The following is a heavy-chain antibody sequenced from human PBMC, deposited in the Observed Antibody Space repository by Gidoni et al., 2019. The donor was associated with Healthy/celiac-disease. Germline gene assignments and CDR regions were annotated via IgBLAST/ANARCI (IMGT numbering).Heavy chain of an antibody. CDR1: GVTFSSYW. V-gene: IGHV3-7*01. CDR3: AREPGYSSGWYSDY. Sequence: EVQLVESGGGEVQCAGSLRLSCSASGVTFSSYWMSWVGQAPGKGLVWVANIKQDGSEKYYVDSVKGRFTISRDNIKNSLYLQMNSLKAEDTAVYFCAREPGYSSGWYSDYWGQGTMVTVSS. CDR2: IKQDGSEK. D-gene: IGHD6-19*01. J-gene: IGHJ4*02.